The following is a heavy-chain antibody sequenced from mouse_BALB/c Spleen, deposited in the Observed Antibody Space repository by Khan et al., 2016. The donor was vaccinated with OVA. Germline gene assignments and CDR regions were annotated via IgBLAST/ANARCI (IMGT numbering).Heavy chain of an antibody. CDR3: ARLAYFYDSEGFAY. CDR2: VSTGGHYT. J-gene: IGHJ3*01. Sequence: EVHLVESGGDVVKPGGSLKLSCAASGFTFSTYGMSWVRQTPDKRLEWVATVSTGGHYTYYPDTVKGRFTISRDNAKDTLYLQRSSLKSEDKAMFYCARLAYFYDSEGFAYWGQGTLVTGSA. D-gene: IGHD1-1*01. CDR1: GFTFSTYG. V-gene: IGHV5-6*01.